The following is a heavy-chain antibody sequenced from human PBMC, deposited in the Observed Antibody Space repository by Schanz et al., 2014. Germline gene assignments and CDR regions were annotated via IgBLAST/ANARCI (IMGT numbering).Heavy chain of an antibody. J-gene: IGHJ4*02. CDR2: INPNSGDT. CDR1: GYTTFTDYY. V-gene: IGHV1-2*04. CDR3: ARAFGGYDPAGALDY. D-gene: IGHD5-12*01. Sequence: QVQLVQSGAEVKKPGASVTVSCKASGYTTFTDYYIHWVRQAPGQGLEWMGWINPNSGDTNYAQKFQGWVTMTRGTSISTAYMELSRLISDDTAVYYCARAFGGYDPAGALDYWGQGTLVTVSS.